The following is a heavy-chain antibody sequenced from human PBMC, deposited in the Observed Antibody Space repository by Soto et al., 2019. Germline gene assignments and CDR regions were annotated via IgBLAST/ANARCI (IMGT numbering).Heavy chain of an antibody. Sequence: ASVKVSCKASGYTFTSYGISWVRQAPGQGLEWMGWISAYNGNTNYAQKFQGRVTMTRDTSTSTVYMELSSLRSEDTAVYYCARGRITIFGVVTKYWGQGTLVTVSS. D-gene: IGHD3-3*01. V-gene: IGHV1-18*01. CDR3: ARGRITIFGVVTKY. CDR1: GYTFTSYG. J-gene: IGHJ4*02. CDR2: ISAYNGNT.